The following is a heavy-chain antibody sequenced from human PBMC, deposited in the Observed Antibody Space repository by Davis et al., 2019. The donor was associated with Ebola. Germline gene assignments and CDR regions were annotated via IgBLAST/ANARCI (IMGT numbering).Heavy chain of an antibody. CDR3: PREYYSSTSCPGYFDY. D-gene: IGHD2-2*01. Sequence: PGGPLRPPCAALGSTLSSNGMHWVPKAPGKGLEWVAVIWYDGSNKYYADSVKGRFTISRDNSKNTLYLQMNSLGAEDTAVYYCPREYYSSTSCPGYFDYWGQGTLVTVSS. CDR1: GSTLSSNG. CDR2: IWYDGSNK. J-gene: IGHJ4*02. V-gene: IGHV3-33*01.